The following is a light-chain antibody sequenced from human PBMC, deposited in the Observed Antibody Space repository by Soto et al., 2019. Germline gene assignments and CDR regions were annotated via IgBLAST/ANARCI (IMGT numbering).Light chain of an antibody. V-gene: IGLV2-14*01. CDR3: CSYTTTTTWV. CDR1: SSDVGAYNY. Sequence: QSALTQPASVSGSPGQSITISCTGTSSDVGAYNYVSWYQQHPGRAPKLTIYEVSYRPSGVSDRFSGSKSGNTASLTISGLQAEDEADYYCCSYTTTTTWVFGGGTQLTVL. J-gene: IGLJ3*02. CDR2: EVS.